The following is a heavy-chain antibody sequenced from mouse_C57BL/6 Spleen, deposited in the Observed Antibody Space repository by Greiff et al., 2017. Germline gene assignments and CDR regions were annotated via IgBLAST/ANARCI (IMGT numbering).Heavy chain of an antibody. CDR2: IYPGDGDT. Sequence: VQLQQSGAELVKPGASVKISCKASGYAFSSYWMNWVKQRPGKGLEWIGQIYPGDGDTNYNGKFKGKATLTADKSSSTAYMQLSSLTSEDSAVYFCARDTTAYYAMDYWGQGTSVTVSS. CDR1: GYAFSSYW. J-gene: IGHJ4*01. V-gene: IGHV1-80*01. D-gene: IGHD1-2*01. CDR3: ARDTTAYYAMDY.